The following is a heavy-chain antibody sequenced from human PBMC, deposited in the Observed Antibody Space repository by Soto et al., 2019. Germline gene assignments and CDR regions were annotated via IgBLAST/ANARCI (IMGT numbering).Heavy chain of an antibody. CDR2: INPNSGGT. J-gene: IGHJ5*02. D-gene: IGHD3-16*01. V-gene: IGHV1-2*02. CDR1: GYTFTGYY. Sequence: ASVKVSCKASGYTFTGYYMHWVRQAPGQGLEWMGWINPNSGGTNYAQKFQGRVTMTRDTSISTAYMELSRLRSDDTAVYYCARAVGVIENWFDPWGQGTLVTVSS. CDR3: ARAVGVIENWFDP.